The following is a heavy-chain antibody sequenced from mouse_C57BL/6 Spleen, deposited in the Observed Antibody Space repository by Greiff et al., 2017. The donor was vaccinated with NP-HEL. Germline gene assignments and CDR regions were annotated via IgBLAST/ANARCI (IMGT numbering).Heavy chain of an antibody. V-gene: IGHV1-64*01. CDR3: ARTTLGDYAMDY. CDR2: IHPNSGST. CDR1: GYTFTSYW. J-gene: IGHJ4*01. Sequence: VQLQQPGAELVKPGASVKLSCKASGYTFTSYWMHWVKQRPGQGLEWIGMIHPNSGSTNYNEKFKSKATLTVDKSSSTAYMQLSSLKSEDSAVYYCARTTLGDYAMDYWGQGTSVTVSS.